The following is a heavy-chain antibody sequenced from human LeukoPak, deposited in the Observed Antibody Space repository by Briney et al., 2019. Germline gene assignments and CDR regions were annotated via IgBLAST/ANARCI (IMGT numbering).Heavy chain of an antibody. V-gene: IGHV3-64D*06. D-gene: IGHD3-9*01. CDR3: MNHGGDTIFRTGTVFDI. J-gene: IGHJ3*02. CDR1: GFTFSRSA. CDR2: IISNCGST. Sequence: GGSLRLSCSDSGFTFSRSAMQSVRPAPREGLEYVSAIISNCGSTYYADSVKGRFTISRDNSKNTLYLQMSSLRAEDTAVYYCMNHGGDTIFRTGTVFDIWGQGKIVTVSS.